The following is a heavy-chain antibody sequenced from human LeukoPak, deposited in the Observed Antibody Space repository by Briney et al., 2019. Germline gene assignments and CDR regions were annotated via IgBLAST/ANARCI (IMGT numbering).Heavy chain of an antibody. D-gene: IGHD4-23*01. CDR1: GYTFTGYG. Sequence: ASVKVSCKASGYTFTGYGISWVRQAPGQGLEWMGWISAYNGNTNYAQKLQGRVTMTTDTSTSTAYMELRSLRSDDTAVYYCAGGGNSQYYYYGMDVWGQGTTVTVSS. J-gene: IGHJ6*02. V-gene: IGHV1-18*01. CDR2: ISAYNGNT. CDR3: AGGGNSQYYYYGMDV.